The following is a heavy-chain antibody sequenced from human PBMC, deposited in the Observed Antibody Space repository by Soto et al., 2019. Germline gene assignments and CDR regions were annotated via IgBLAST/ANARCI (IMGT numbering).Heavy chain of an antibody. CDR1: GFTFSSYA. Sequence: GGSLRLSCSASGFTFSSYAMHWVRQAPGKGLEYVSAISSNGGSTYYADSVKGRFTISRDNSKNTLYLQMSSLRAEDTAVYYCVKDPAAWGGYENYYYYGMDVWGQGTTVTVSS. D-gene: IGHD5-12*01. J-gene: IGHJ6*02. V-gene: IGHV3-64D*08. CDR3: VKDPAAWGGYENYYYYGMDV. CDR2: ISSNGGST.